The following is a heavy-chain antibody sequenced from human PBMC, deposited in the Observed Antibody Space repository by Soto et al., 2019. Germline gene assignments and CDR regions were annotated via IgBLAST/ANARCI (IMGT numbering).Heavy chain of an antibody. V-gene: IGHV1-2*02. J-gene: IGHJ4*02. CDR2: INPNSGGT. Sequence: ASVKVSCKASGYTCTGYYMHWVRQAPGQGLEWMGWINPNSGGTNYAQKFQGRVTMTRDTSISTAYMELSRLRSDDTAVYYCARANPAKTSYYYDSSGYSVEGYFDYWGQGTMVTVSS. CDR1: GYTCTGYY. D-gene: IGHD3-22*01. CDR3: ARANPAKTSYYYDSSGYSVEGYFDY.